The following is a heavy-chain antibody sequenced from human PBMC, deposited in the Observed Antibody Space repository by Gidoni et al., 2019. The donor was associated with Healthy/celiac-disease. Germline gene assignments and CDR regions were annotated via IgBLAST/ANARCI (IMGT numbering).Heavy chain of an antibody. V-gene: IGHV4-31*03. CDR2: IYYSGST. D-gene: IGHD3-16*01. J-gene: IGHJ4*02. Sequence: QVQLQESGPGLVKPSQTLSLTCTFSGGSISSGGYYWSWIRQHPGKGLEWIGYIYYSGSTYYNPSLKSRVTISVDTSKNQCSLKLSSVTAADTAVYYCARDGADAGFYYFDYWGQGTLVTVSS. CDR1: GGSISSGGYY. CDR3: ARDGADAGFYYFDY.